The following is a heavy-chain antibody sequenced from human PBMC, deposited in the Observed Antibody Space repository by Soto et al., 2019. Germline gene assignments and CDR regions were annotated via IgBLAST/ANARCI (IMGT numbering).Heavy chain of an antibody. D-gene: IGHD3-16*02. J-gene: IGHJ6*03. Sequence: SGPTLVNPTQTLTLTCTFSGFSLSTSGMCVSWIRQPPGKALEWLARIDWDDDKYYSTSLKTRLTISKDTSKNQVVLTMTNMDPVDTATYYCALSIHHYIWGSYRAGGYMDVWGKGTTVTVSS. CDR2: IDWDDDK. CDR3: ALSIHHYIWGSYRAGGYMDV. CDR1: GFSLSTSGMC. V-gene: IGHV2-70*11.